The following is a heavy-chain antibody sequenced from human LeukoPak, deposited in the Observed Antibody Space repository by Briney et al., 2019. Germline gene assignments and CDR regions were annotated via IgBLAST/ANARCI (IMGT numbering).Heavy chain of an antibody. J-gene: IGHJ4*02. D-gene: IGHD2-2*01. CDR2: IHYRGST. Sequence: SETLSLTCAVYGGSFSGYYWSWIRQPPGKGLEWIGEIHYRGSTNYNPSLKSRVTISVDTSKNQFSLKLSSVTAADTAVYYCARGGGVDCSGTSCYGYYFDYWGQGTLVTVSS. CDR3: ARGGGVDCSGTSCYGYYFDY. V-gene: IGHV4-34*01. CDR1: GGSFSGYY.